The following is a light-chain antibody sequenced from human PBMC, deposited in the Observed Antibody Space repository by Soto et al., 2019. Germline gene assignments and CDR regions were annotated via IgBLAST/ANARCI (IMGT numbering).Light chain of an antibody. CDR3: QSYNSSLSGSV. Sequence: QSVLTQPPSVSWAPGQRVTISCTGSSSNIGAGYDVHWYQQLPGTAPKLLIYGNSNRPSGVPDRFSGSKSGTSASLATTGLQAEDEADYYCQSYNSSLSGSVFGGGTKVTVL. J-gene: IGLJ3*02. CDR1: SSNIGAGYD. V-gene: IGLV1-40*01. CDR2: GNS.